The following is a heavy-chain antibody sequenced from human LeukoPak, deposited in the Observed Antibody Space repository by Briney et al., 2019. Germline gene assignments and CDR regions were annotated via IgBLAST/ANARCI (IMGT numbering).Heavy chain of an antibody. J-gene: IGHJ3*02. CDR3: AKEAVRELLEGNAFDI. D-gene: IGHD1-26*01. CDR1: GFTFSSYA. CDR2: ISGSGGST. V-gene: IGHV3-23*01. Sequence: GGSLRLSCAASGFTFSSYAMSWVRQAPGKGLEWVSAISGSGGSTYYADSVKGRFTISRDNSKNTLYLQMNSLRAEDTAVYYCAKEAVRELLEGNAFDIWGQGTMVTVSS.